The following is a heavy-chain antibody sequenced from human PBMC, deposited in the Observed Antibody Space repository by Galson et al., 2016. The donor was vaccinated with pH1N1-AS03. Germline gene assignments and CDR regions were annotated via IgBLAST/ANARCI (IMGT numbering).Heavy chain of an antibody. CDR2: IYNGGRT. CDR1: GXTVSSNY. CDR3: AINSYEDVDLEGFYFDY. V-gene: IGHV3-53*01. J-gene: IGHJ4*02. D-gene: IGHD3-22*01. Sequence: SLRLSXAASGXTVSSNYMSWVRQAPGRGLEWVSFIYNGGRTLYADSVKGRFTISRDSSKNALYLQMDSLETEDTAVYYCAINSYEDVDLEGFYFDYCGQGTLVTVSS.